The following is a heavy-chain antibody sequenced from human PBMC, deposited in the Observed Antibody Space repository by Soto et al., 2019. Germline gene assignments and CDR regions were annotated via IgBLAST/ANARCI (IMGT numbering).Heavy chain of an antibody. V-gene: IGHV3-9*01. CDR2: ISWNSGSI. J-gene: IGHJ1*01. D-gene: IGHD6-13*01. Sequence: EVRLVESGGGLVQPGRSLRLSCAASGFTFDDYAMHWVRQAPGKGLEWVSGISWNSGSIGYADSVKGRFTISRDNAKNSLYLQMNSLRAEDTALYYCAKDSSSSWKAEYFQHWGQGTLVTVSS. CDR3: AKDSSSSWKAEYFQH. CDR1: GFTFDDYA.